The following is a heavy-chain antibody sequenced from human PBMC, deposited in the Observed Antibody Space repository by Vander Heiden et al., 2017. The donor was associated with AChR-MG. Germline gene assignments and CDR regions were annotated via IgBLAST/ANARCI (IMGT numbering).Heavy chain of an antibody. D-gene: IGHD2-8*02. Sequence: QVQLQQSGPGLVKPSQTPSPTYSISGDRLPSNSAAGNWIGQSPSRGLEWLGRTYYRSKWHKDYALSVKNRIPISPDTSKNKFSLQLNSVTPEDTAVYYCARLVGGSEDYWGHGTLVTVSP. V-gene: IGHV6-1*01. CDR3: ARLVGGSEDY. CDR2: TYYRSKWHK. CDR1: GDRLPSNSAA. J-gene: IGHJ4*01.